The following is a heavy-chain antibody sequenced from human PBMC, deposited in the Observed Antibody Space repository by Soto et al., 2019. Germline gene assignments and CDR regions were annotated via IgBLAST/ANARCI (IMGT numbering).Heavy chain of an antibody. CDR1: GYSFMKYG. CDR3: AREASVLIPAAQPSRFDS. J-gene: IGHJ4*02. V-gene: IGHV1-18*01. CDR2: ISPYSGYT. D-gene: IGHD2-2*01. Sequence: ASVKVSCKGFGYSFMKYGINWVRQAPGQGLEWVGWISPYSGYTHSAQKFHGRLTLTTDAAASTAYMELRILRSADTALYYCAREASVLIPAAQPSRFDSWGQGTLVTVSS.